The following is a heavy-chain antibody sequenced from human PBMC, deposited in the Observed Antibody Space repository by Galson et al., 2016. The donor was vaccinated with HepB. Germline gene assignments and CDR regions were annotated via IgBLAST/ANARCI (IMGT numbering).Heavy chain of an antibody. CDR3: VRQYYISYYYYYMDV. CDR1: GFMFSSHW. CDR2: IKKDGSEK. V-gene: IGHV3-7*03. Sequence: SLRLSCAASGFMFSSHWMTWVRQAPGKGLEWVASIKKDGSEKYYVDSVRGRFTISRDNAESSLYLQMNSLRAEDTAVYYCVRQYYISYYYYYMDVWGKGTTVIVSS. J-gene: IGHJ6*03. D-gene: IGHD3-10*01.